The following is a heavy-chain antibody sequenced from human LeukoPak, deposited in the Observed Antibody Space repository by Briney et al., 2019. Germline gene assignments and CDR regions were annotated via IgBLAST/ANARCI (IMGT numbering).Heavy chain of an antibody. D-gene: IGHD4-17*01. CDR2: ISGSGGST. CDR3: AKDLYGDSRGAFDT. CDR1: GFTFSSYA. J-gene: IGHJ3*02. Sequence: HSGGSLRLSCAASGFTFSSYAMSWVRQAPGKGLEWVSAISGSGGSTYYADSVKGRSTISRDNSKNTLYLQMNRLRAEDTAVYYCAKDLYGDSRGAFDTWGQGTMVTVPS. V-gene: IGHV3-23*01.